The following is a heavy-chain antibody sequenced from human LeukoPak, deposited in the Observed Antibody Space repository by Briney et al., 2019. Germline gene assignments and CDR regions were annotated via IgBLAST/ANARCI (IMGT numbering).Heavy chain of an antibody. CDR2: IYPGDSDT. CDR3: ASPGSRDDYNSGFDY. J-gene: IGHJ4*02. Sequence: GESLKISCKGSGYSFTSYWIGWVRQMPGKGLEWMGIIYPGDSDTRYSPSFQGQVTISADKSISTAYLQWSSLKASDTAMYYCASPGSRDDYNSGFDYWGQGTLVTVSS. V-gene: IGHV5-51*01. D-gene: IGHD5-24*01. CDR1: GYSFTSYW.